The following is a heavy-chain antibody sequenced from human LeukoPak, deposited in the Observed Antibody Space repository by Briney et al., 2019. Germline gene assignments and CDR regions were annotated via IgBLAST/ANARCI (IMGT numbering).Heavy chain of an antibody. J-gene: IGHJ3*02. CDR1: GGSISDYY. Sequence: SETLSLTCTVSGGSISDYYWNWMRQPPGKGLEWIGYIYYSGRTNYNPSLKSRVSISVDTSKNQFSPKLSSVTAADTAVYYCARDFRGSVDAFDIWGQGQWSPSLQ. CDR2: IYYSGRT. V-gene: IGHV4-59*01. CDR3: ARDFRGSVDAFDI.